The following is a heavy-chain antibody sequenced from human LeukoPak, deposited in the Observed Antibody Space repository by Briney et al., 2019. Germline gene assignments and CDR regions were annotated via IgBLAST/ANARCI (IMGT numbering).Heavy chain of an antibody. CDR3: ARNKGYCSGGSCYGLRYYYMDV. D-gene: IGHD2-15*01. CDR1: GGSISSYY. J-gene: IGHJ6*03. CDR2: IYTSGST. Sequence: SETLSLTCTVSGGSISSYYWSWIRQPAGKGLEWIGRIYTSGSTNYNPSLKSRVTMSVDTSKNQFSLKLSSVTAADTAVYYCARNKGYCSGGSCYGLRYYYMDVWGKGTTVTISS. V-gene: IGHV4-4*07.